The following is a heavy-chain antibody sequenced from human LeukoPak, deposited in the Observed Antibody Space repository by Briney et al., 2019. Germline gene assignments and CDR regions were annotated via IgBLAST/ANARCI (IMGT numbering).Heavy chain of an antibody. CDR1: GYTSTGYY. Sequence: ASVKVSCKASGYTSTGYYMHWVRQAPGQGLEWMGWINPNSGGTNYAQKFQGRVTMTRDTSISTAYMELSRLRSDDTALYYCARAYYDILTGYQYYYMDVWGKGTTVTVSS. D-gene: IGHD3-9*01. J-gene: IGHJ6*03. V-gene: IGHV1-2*02. CDR3: ARAYYDILTGYQYYYMDV. CDR2: INPNSGGT.